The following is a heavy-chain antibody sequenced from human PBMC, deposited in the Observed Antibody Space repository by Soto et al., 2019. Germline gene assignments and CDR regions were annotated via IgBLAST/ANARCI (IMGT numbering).Heavy chain of an antibody. D-gene: IGHD3-22*01. J-gene: IGHJ4*01. CDR1: GFTFSDFG. V-gene: IGHV3-30*18. CDR3: AKTATYVDGYDNTGYSSEDY. Sequence: VQLVESGGGVVLPGRSVRLSCEVSGFTFSDFGLDWVRQAPGKGLEWVAIISHDGSKRFYADSVKGRFTISRDNSKNSLYLQMSSLRPEDTALYYCAKTATYVDGYDNTGYSSEDYWGHGTLVTDSS. CDR2: ISHDGSKR.